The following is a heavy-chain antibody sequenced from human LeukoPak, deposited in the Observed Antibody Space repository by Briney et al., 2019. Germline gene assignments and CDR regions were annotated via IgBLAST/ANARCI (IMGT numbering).Heavy chain of an antibody. CDR1: GGTFSSYD. D-gene: IGHD3-3*01. J-gene: IGHJ3*02. Sequence: ASVKVSCKASGGTFSSYDINWVRQATGQGLEWMGWMNPNSGNTGYAQKFQGRVTITRNTSISTAYMELSSLRSEDTAVYYCAREPQTYYDFWSGHQRAFDIWGQGTMVTVSS. CDR2: MNPNSGNT. V-gene: IGHV1-8*03. CDR3: AREPQTYYDFWSGHQRAFDI.